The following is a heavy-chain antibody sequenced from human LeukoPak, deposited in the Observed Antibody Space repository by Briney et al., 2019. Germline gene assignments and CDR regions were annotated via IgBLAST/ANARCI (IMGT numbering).Heavy chain of an antibody. V-gene: IGHV4-34*01. CDR2: INHSGST. J-gene: IGHJ6*03. Sequence: SETLSLTCAVYGGSFSGYYWSWIRQPPGKGLEWIGEINHSGSTNYNPSLKSRVTISVDTSKNQFSLKLSSVAAADTAVYYCARARSGYCSSTSCYRVGHLYYYYYMDVWGKGTTVTVSS. CDR3: ARARSGYCSSTSCYRVGHLYYYYYMDV. D-gene: IGHD2-2*02. CDR1: GGSFSGYY.